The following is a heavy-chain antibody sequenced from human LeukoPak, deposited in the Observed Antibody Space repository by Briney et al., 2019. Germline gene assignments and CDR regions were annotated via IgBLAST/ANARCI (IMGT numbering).Heavy chain of an antibody. J-gene: IGHJ4*02. D-gene: IGHD6-13*01. CDR1: GGSIYSYY. V-gene: IGHV4-59*01. CDR2: IYYSGAT. CDR3: ARVIAAAGTRTLGY. Sequence: SEILSLTCTVSGGSIYSYYWSWIRQPPGKGLEWIGYIYYSGATNYNPSLKSRLSISVDTSKNQFSLKLSSVTAADTAVYYCARVIAAAGTRTLGYWGQGTLVTVSS.